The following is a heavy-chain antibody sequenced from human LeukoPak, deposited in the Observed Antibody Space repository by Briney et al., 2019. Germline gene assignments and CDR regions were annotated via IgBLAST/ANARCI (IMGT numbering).Heavy chain of an antibody. CDR2: ISAYNGNT. V-gene: IGHV1-18*01. J-gene: IGHJ3*02. Sequence: GASVKVSCKASGYTFTSYGISWVRQAPGQGLEWIGWISAYNGNTNYAQKLQGRVTMTTDTSTSTAYMELRSLRSDDTAVYYCARGWRYYDGSGLEGSHAFDIWGQGTMVTVSS. CDR1: GYTFTSYG. CDR3: ARGWRYYDGSGLEGSHAFDI. D-gene: IGHD3-22*01.